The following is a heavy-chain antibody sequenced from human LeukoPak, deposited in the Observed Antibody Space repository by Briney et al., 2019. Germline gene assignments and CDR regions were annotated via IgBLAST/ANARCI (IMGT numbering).Heavy chain of an antibody. CDR3: ASTQRNPPEYRY. CDR2: IYFSGST. D-gene: IGHD1-14*01. J-gene: IGHJ4*02. CDR1: GGSISSYY. Sequence: PSETLSLTCTVSGGSISSYYWPWIRQHPGKGLEWIGYIYFSGSTYYNRSLESRVTISADTSKNQFSLKLSSVTAADPAVYYCASTQRNPPEYRYWGQGTLVTVSS. V-gene: IGHV4-59*06.